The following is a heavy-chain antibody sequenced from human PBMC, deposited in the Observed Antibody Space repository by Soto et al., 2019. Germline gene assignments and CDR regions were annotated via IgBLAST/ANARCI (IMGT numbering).Heavy chain of an antibody. Sequence: GGSLRLSRAASGFTYSSYVMNCVRQAPGKWLEWVGVISYDGSSKYYADSAKGRFTISRDNAKSTLYLQMNSVRAGDTAVYYSAKTVGAAGYYYNGIAVGGQGTTGTVSS. V-gene: IGHV3-30*18. CDR3: AKTVGAAGYYYNGIAV. CDR1: GFTYSSYV. D-gene: IGHD6-13*01. J-gene: IGHJ6*02. CDR2: ISYDGSSK.